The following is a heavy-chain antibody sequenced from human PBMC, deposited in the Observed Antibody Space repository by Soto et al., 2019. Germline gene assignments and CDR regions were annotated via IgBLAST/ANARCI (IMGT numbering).Heavy chain of an antibody. Sequence: QAQLVQSGAEVKKPGASVRVSCKTSGYPFTDYFIHWVRQALGQGLEWMGIISLYHHSTSYAQKFQGRRTVTADTSTTTVYMDLSSLTSEDSAVYWCARELYSCGGDCPYYMDYWGQGTLVTVSS. CDR1: GYPFTDYF. CDR2: ISLYHHST. V-gene: IGHV1-46*01. J-gene: IGHJ4*02. D-gene: IGHD2-21*02. CDR3: ARELYSCGGDCPYYMDY.